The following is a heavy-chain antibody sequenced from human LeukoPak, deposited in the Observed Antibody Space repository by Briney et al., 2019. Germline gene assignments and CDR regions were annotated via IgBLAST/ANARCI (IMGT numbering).Heavy chain of an antibody. Sequence: GGSLRLSCAASGFTFSSYSMNWVRQAPGKGLEWVSYISSSGSTIYYADSVKGRFTISRDNAKNSLYLQMNSLRAEDTAVYYCARDGCSSTRCYDYWAREPWSPSPQ. CDR2: ISSSGSTI. J-gene: IGHJ4*02. CDR1: GFTFSSYS. CDR3: ARDGCSSTRCYDY. V-gene: IGHV3-48*01. D-gene: IGHD2-2*01.